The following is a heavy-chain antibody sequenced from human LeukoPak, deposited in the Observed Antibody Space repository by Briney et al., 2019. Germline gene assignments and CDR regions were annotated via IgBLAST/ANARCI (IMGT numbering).Heavy chain of an antibody. CDR1: GGSISSYY. J-gene: IGHJ4*02. Sequence: SETLSLTCTVSGGSISSYYWSWIRQPPGKGLEWIGYIYYSGTTNYNPSLRSRVTISVDTSKNQFSLKLSSVTAADTAVYYCARAGYSYGLDVTPGFDYWGQGTLVTVSS. D-gene: IGHD5-18*01. V-gene: IGHV4-59*01. CDR3: ARAGYSYGLDVTPGFDY. CDR2: IYYSGTT.